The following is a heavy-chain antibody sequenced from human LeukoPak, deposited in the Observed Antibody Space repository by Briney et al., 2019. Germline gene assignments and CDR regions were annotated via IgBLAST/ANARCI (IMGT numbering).Heavy chain of an antibody. J-gene: IGHJ4*02. Sequence: GASVKVSCKASGYTFTSYGISWVRQAPGQGLEWMGWISAYNGNTNYAQKLQGRVTMTTDTSTSTAYMELRSLRSDDTAVYYCAREIKNSSSWYPFDYWGQGTLVTVSS. CDR3: AREIKNSSSWYPFDY. CDR2: ISAYNGNT. CDR1: GYTFTSYG. V-gene: IGHV1-18*01. D-gene: IGHD6-13*01.